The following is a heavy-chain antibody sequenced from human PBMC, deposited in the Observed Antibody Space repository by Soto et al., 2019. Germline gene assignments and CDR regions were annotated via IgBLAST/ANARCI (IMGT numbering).Heavy chain of an antibody. J-gene: IGHJ3*02. V-gene: IGHV5-51*01. CDR1: GYSFTSYW. D-gene: IGHD3-10*01. CDR2: IYPGDSDT. CDR3: ARRGSSDHNDAFDI. Sequence: GESLTISCKGSGYSFTSYWIGWVRQMPGKGLEWMGIIYPGDSDTRYSPSFQGQVTISADKSISNAYLQWSSLRASDTAMYYCARRGSSDHNDAFDIWGQGTMVTVSS.